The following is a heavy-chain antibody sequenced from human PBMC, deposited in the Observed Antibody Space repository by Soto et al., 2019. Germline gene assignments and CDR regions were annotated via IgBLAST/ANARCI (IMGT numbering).Heavy chain of an antibody. Sequence: QITLKESGPTLVKPTQTLTLTCTFSGFSLSTSGVGVGWIRQPPGKALAWLALIYWDDDKRYSPSLKSRLTITKDTSKNQVVLTMTNMDPVDTATYYCAHRGATVTTEDWFDPWGQGTLVTVSS. CDR2: IYWDDDK. V-gene: IGHV2-5*02. J-gene: IGHJ5*02. D-gene: IGHD4-17*01. CDR1: GFSLSTSGVG. CDR3: AHRGATVTTEDWFDP.